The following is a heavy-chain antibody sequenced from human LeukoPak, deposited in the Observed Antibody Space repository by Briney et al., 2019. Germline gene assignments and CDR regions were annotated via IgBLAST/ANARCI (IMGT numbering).Heavy chain of an antibody. CDR2: ISTSSSYI. J-gene: IGHJ4*02. D-gene: IGHD6-19*01. V-gene: IGHV3-21*01. CDR3: AREVENTSGWYSHFDY. Sequence: GGSLRLSCAASGFSFSSYSMNWVRQAPGKGLEWVSSISTSSSYIYYADSVKGRFTISRDNAKDSLYLQMNSLRAEDTAVYYCAREVENTSGWYSHFDYWGQGTLVTVSS. CDR1: GFSFSSYS.